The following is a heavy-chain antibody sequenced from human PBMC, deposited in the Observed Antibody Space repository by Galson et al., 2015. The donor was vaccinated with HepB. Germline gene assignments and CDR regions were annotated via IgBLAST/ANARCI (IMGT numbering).Heavy chain of an antibody. J-gene: IGHJ3*02. CDR1: GGSFSGYY. D-gene: IGHD6-13*01. CDR2: ISHSGST. V-gene: IGHV4-34*01. Sequence: SETLSLTCAVHGGSFSGYYWSWIRHTPGKGLEWIGEISHSGSTNYNPSLKSRATISEDTSKKQFSLKVNSVTVADTAVYYCARLYKGGSSWFHGRPFDIWGQGTMVTVSS. CDR3: ARLYKGGSSWFHGRPFDI.